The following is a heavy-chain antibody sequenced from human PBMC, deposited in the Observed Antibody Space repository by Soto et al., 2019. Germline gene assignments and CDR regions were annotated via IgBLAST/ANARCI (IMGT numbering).Heavy chain of an antibody. CDR1: GFTFTYYA. J-gene: IGHJ4*02. CDR2: ISANGQGI. D-gene: IGHD2-2*01. CDR3: ATDRDYPRDQFHY. V-gene: IGHV3-23*01. Sequence: EVQLLESGGGLVQPGGSLRLACTASGFTFTYYAFSWVRQAPGKGLEWVSAISANGQGIYYADSVRGRFTISRDNSKNTVFLHMDSLRAEDTAVYYCATDRDYPRDQFHYWGQGTLVTVSS.